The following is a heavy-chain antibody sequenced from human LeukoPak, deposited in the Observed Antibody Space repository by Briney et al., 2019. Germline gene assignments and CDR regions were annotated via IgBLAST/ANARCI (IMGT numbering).Heavy chain of an antibody. J-gene: IGHJ4*02. CDR3: ARHDDC. CDR2: IHYSGNT. V-gene: IGHV4-39*07. Sequence: PSETLSLTCTVSCGSISKSYYWGWVRQSPGKGLEWIGSIHYSGNTYYNPSLKSRVTISIDTSKNQFSLMLTSVTAADTAVYYCARHDDCWGQGTLVTVSS. CDR1: CGSISKSYY.